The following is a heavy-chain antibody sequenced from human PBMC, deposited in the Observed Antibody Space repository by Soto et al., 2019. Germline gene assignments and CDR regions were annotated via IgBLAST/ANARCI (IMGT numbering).Heavy chain of an antibody. CDR3: TKEVYGMGYYYYGMDV. Sequence: EVQLVESGGGLVQPGRSLRLSCVASGFIFGDFAMHWVRQAPGKGLEWVSSITWNSASLAYADSVKGRFTISRDNAKNSLYLQMNNLRPEDAALYYCTKEVYGMGYYYYGMDVWGQGTTVIVSS. J-gene: IGHJ6*02. CDR1: GFIFGDFA. V-gene: IGHV3-9*01. D-gene: IGHD2-8*01. CDR2: ITWNSASL.